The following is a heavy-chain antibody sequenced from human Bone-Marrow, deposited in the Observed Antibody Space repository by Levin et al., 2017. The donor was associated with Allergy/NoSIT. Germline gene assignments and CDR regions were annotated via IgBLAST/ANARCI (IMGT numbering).Heavy chain of an antibody. Sequence: PSETLSLTCAVSGGSISSSKWWSWVRQPPGKGLEWIGEIYHSGSTNYNPSLKSRVTISVDKSKNQFSLKLSSVTAADTAVYYCARGDCSGGSCYSISDWFDPWGQGTLVTVSS. CDR3: ARGDCSGGSCYSISDWFDP. D-gene: IGHD2-15*01. CDR2: IYHSGST. J-gene: IGHJ5*02. CDR1: GGSISSSKW. V-gene: IGHV4-4*02.